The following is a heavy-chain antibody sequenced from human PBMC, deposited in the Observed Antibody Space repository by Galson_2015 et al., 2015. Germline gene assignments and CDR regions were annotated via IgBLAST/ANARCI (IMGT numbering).Heavy chain of an antibody. D-gene: IGHD1-7*01. Sequence: KVSCKASGGTFSSYAISWVRQAPGQGLEWMGGIIPIFGTANYAQKFQGRVTITADESTSTAYMELSSLRSEDTAVYYCASRITGTTYGMDVWGQGTTVTVSS. J-gene: IGHJ6*02. CDR1: GGTFSSYA. CDR3: ASRITGTTYGMDV. CDR2: IIPIFGTA. V-gene: IGHV1-69*01.